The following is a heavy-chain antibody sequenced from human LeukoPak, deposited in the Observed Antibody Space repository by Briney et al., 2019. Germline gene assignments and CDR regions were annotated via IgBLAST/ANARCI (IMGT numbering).Heavy chain of an antibody. V-gene: IGHV4-4*02. D-gene: IGHD3-16*01. CDR1: GGSISSSNW. Sequence: SETLSLTCAVSGGSISSSNWWGWVRQPPGKGLEWIGEIYHSGSTNYNPSLKSRVTISVDKSKNQFSLKLSSVTAADTAVYYCARGGGGSPGDWYFDLWGRGTLVTVSS. J-gene: IGHJ2*01. CDR2: IYHSGST. CDR3: ARGGGGSPGDWYFDL.